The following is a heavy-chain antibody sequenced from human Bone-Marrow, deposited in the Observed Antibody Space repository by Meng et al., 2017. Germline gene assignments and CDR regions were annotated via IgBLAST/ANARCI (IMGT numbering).Heavy chain of an antibody. CDR3: TRGGVYYDVLTGRDF. V-gene: IGHV3-30*04. CDR1: GFTFSSYA. Sequence: GESLKISCAASGFTFSSYAMHWVRLPPGKGLEWVAVTSYDGVNTHYADSVKGRFTISRDNSKNTLFLEMKSLRIEDTAPYYCTRGGVYYDVLTGRDFWGQGTLVTVSS. CDR2: TSYDGVNT. J-gene: IGHJ4*02. D-gene: IGHD3-22*01.